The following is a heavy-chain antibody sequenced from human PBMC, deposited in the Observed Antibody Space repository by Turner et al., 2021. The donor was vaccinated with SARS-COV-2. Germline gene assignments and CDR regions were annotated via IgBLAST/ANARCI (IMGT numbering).Heavy chain of an antibody. CDR2: ISYDGSNK. CDR1: GFTSSNYA. CDR3: AKVSPNRGLRPYYYYYGMDV. J-gene: IGHJ6*02. V-gene: IGHV3-30*04. D-gene: IGHD5-12*01. Sequence: VQLVASGGGVVQPGRSLRLACAASGFTSSNYAMHWVRQAPGKGLEWVAVISYDGSNKYYADSVKGRFTISRDKSKNTLYLQMNSLRAEDTAVYYCAKVSPNRGLRPYYYYYGMDVWGQGTTVTVSS.